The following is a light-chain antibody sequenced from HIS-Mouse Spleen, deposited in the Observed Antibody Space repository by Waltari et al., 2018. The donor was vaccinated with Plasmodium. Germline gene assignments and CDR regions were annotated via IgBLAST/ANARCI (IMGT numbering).Light chain of an antibody. CDR1: SRDVGGYNY. J-gene: IGLJ2*01. V-gene: IGLV2-8*01. Sequence: QSALTPPPSASGSPGPSVTISCTGTSRDVGGYNYVSWYQQHPGKAPKLMIYEVSKRPSGVPDRFSGSKSGNTASLTVSGLQAEDEADYYCSSYAGSNNLVFGGGTKLTVL. CDR3: SSYAGSNNLV. CDR2: EVS.